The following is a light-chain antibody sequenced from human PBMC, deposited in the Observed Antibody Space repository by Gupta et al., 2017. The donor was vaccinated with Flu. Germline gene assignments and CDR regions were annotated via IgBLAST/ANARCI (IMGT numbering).Light chain of an antibody. J-gene: IGLJ2*01. CDR2: DNN. Sequence: QPALTQPPSVSAAPRQTVTIPCSGSRSNIGKNDVSGSQQLPGTAPKLLIYDNNKRPSGIPDRFSGSKSGTSATLGITGLQTGDEADYYCGAWDSSLNGVFGGGTKLTVL. CDR1: RSNIGKND. V-gene: IGLV1-51*01. CDR3: GAWDSSLNGV.